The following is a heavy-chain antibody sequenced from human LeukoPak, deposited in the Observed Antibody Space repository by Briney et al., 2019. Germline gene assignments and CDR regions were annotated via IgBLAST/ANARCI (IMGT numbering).Heavy chain of an antibody. J-gene: IGHJ6*03. CDR1: GYTFTGYY. CDR3: ASRPVATVSSLAPDYYYYYMDV. V-gene: IGHV1-2*02. CDR2: INPNSGGT. D-gene: IGHD5-12*01. Sequence: ASVKVSCKASGYTFTGYYMHWVRQAPGQGLEWMGWINPNSGGTNYAQKFQGRVTITADKSTSTAYMELSSLRSEDTAVYYCASRPVATVSSLAPDYYYYYMDVWGKGTTVTVSS.